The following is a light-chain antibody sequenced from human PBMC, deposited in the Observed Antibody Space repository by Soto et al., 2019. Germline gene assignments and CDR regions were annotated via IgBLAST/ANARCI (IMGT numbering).Light chain of an antibody. CDR3: QQRSNWPPLT. Sequence: EIVLTQSPATLSLSPGERATLSCRASQSVNSYLAWYQHKPGQAPRLPIYGASNRATGIPARFSGSGSGTDFTLTISSLEPEDFAVYYCQQRSNWPPLTFGQGTRLEMK. J-gene: IGKJ5*01. V-gene: IGKV3-11*01. CDR1: QSVNSY. CDR2: GAS.